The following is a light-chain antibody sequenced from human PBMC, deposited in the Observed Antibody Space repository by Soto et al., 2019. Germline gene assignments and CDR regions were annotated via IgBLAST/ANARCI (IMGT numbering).Light chain of an antibody. J-gene: IGKJ5*01. CDR2: GAS. CDR1: QSVSSIY. Sequence: DIVLTQSPCTLSFPLGQTAPLSCRLLQSVSSIYLAWYQQKPGQAPRLLIYGASSRATGIPARFSGSGSGTDFTLTISSLEPEDFAVYYCQQRNIWPPVTFGQGTRLEIK. CDR3: QQRNIWPPVT. V-gene: IGKV3-11*01.